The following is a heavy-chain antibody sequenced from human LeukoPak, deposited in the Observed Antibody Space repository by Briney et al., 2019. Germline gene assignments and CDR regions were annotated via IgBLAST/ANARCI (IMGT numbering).Heavy chain of an antibody. CDR2: ISSSSSYI. J-gene: IGHJ6*02. CDR3: ARNYYDSSGYYSGMDV. V-gene: IGHV3-21*01. CDR1: GFTFSSYS. Sequence: NLGGSLRLSCAASGFTFSSYSMNWVRQAPGKGLEWVSSISSSSSYIYYADSVKGRFTISRDNAKNSLYLQMNSLRAEDTAVYYCARNYYDSSGYYSGMDVWGQGTTVTVSS. D-gene: IGHD3-22*01.